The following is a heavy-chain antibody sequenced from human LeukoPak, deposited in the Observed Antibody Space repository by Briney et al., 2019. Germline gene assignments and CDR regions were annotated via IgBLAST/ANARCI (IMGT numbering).Heavy chain of an antibody. CDR1: GYTFTGYY. Sequence: ASVNVSCKASGYTFTGYYMHWVRQAPGQGLEWMGWINPNSGGTNYAQKFQGRVTMTRDTSISTAYMELSRLRSDDTAVYYCAREVKPRIAAAHYYYYYMDVWGKGTTVTVSS. CDR3: AREVKPRIAAAHYYYYYMDV. CDR2: INPNSGGT. D-gene: IGHD6-13*01. J-gene: IGHJ6*03. V-gene: IGHV1-2*02.